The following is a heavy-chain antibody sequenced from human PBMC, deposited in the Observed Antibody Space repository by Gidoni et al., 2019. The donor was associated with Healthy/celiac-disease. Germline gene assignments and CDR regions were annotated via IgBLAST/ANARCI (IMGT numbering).Heavy chain of an antibody. CDR2: IRGSGGST. Sequence: EVQLLESGGGLVQPGGSLRLSCAASGFTFSSYAMSWVRQAPGKGLEWVSAIRGSGGSTYYADSVKGRFTISRDNSKNTLYLQMNSLRAEDTAVYYCAKSPAPNYYDSSGYYFADYWGQGTLVTVSS. CDR1: GFTFSSYA. V-gene: IGHV3-23*01. J-gene: IGHJ4*02. D-gene: IGHD3-22*01. CDR3: AKSPAPNYYDSSGYYFADY.